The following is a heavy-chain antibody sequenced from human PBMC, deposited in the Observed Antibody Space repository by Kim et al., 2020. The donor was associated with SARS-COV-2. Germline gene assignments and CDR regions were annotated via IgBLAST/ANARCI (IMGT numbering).Heavy chain of an antibody. CDR3: ARDVVVVPAAIPYYFDY. V-gene: IGHV4-34*01. D-gene: IGHD2-2*02. Sequence: LTSRVTISVDTSKNQFSMKLSSVTAADTAVYYCARDVVVVPAAIPYYFDYWGQGTLVTVSS. J-gene: IGHJ4*02.